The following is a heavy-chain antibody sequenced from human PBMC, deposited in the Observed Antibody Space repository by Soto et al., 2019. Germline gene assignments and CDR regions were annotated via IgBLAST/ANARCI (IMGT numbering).Heavy chain of an antibody. CDR3: VIGTAVARQHFAN. V-gene: IGHV3-30*03. CDR2: ISADGSDK. J-gene: IGHJ4*02. D-gene: IGHD6-19*01. CDR1: GFTFSDFG. Sequence: QVQLVESGGGVVQPERSLRLSCATSGFTFSDFGMHWVRQAPGRGLEWVAAISADGSDKYYVGSVQGRFTISRDNTKNALYLQMSSLRTEDTAVYYCVIGTAVARQHFANWGQGTLVTVSS.